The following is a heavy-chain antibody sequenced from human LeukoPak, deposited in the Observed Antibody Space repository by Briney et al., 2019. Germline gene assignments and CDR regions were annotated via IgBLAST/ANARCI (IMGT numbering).Heavy chain of an antibody. CDR2: ISAYNGNT. CDR3: ARDSPLIVVPAAIDY. V-gene: IGHV1-18*01. J-gene: IGHJ4*02. CDR1: GYTFTSYG. D-gene: IGHD2-2*01. Sequence: ASVKVSCKASGYTFTSYGISWVRQAPGQGLEWMGWISAYNGNTNYAQKLQGRVTMTTDTSTSTAYMELRSLRSDDTAVYYCARDSPLIVVPAAIDYWGQGTLVTVSS.